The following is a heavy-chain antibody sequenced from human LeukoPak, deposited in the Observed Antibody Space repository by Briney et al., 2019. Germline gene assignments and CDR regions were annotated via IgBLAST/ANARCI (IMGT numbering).Heavy chain of an antibody. D-gene: IGHD4-17*01. J-gene: IGHJ4*02. Sequence: PGGSLRLSCAASGFTFSSYAMSWVRQAPGKGLEWVSAISGSGGSTYYADSVKGRFTISRDNSKNTLYLQMNSLRAEDTAVYYCARAHHYGDYAGFDYWGQGTLVTVSS. CDR1: GFTFSSYA. CDR2: ISGSGGST. V-gene: IGHV3-23*01. CDR3: ARAHHYGDYAGFDY.